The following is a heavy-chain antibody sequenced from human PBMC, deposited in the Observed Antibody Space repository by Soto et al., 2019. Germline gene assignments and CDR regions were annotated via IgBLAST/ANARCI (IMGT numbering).Heavy chain of an antibody. CDR1: GGSFSSYY. D-gene: IGHD6-13*01. CDR3: ARDSSSWTTGLLDY. CDR2: IYYSGST. J-gene: IGHJ4*02. Sequence: SETLSLTCAVSGGSFSSYYWSWVRQPPGEGLEWIGSIYYSGSTYYNPSLKSRVTMSLDTSKNQISVKLSSVTAADTVVYYCARDSSSWTTGLLDYWGQGTLVTVSS. V-gene: IGHV4-59*12.